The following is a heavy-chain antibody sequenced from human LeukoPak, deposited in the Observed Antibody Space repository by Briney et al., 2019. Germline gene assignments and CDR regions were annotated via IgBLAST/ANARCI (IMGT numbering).Heavy chain of an antibody. J-gene: IGHJ4*02. CDR2: IRYDGSNK. CDR3: ATGPNSWIFDF. D-gene: IGHD6-13*01. V-gene: IGHV3-30*02. Sequence: GGSMRLSCAVSGFTSSSYAMHWVRQVPGNGLEWEAFIRYDGSNKYYADSMTGRFTISRDNSKNTLYLQVNRLGAEDTAVYYCATGPNSWIFDFWGQGTLVTVSS. CDR1: GFTSSSYA.